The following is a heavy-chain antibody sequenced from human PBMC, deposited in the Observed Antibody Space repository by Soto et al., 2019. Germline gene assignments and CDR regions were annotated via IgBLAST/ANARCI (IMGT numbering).Heavy chain of an antibody. CDR2: ISGSSSYI. J-gene: IGHJ4*02. V-gene: IGHV3-21*01. Sequence: EVQLVESGGGLVKPGGSLRLSCAASGFTFSSYNMNWVRQAPGKGLEWVSSISGSSSYIYYSDSVKGRFTISRDNAKNSLYLQMNSLRAEDTAGYFCARDSSSWYYWGQGTLVTVSS. CDR1: GFTFSSYN. CDR3: ARDSSSWYY. D-gene: IGHD6-13*01.